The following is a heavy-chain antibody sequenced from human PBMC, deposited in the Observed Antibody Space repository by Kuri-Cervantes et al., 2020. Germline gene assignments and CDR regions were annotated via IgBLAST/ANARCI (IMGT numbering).Heavy chain of an antibody. Sequence: GSLRLSCAVYGGSFSGYYWSWVRQPPGKGLEWIGEIYHSGSTNYNPSLKSRVTISVDKSKNQFSLKLSSVTAADTAVYYCARVEVCSSGWYCPYYYYGMDVWGQGTTVTVSS. CDR1: GGSFSGYY. V-gene: IGHV4-34*01. CDR2: IYHSGST. D-gene: IGHD6-19*01. J-gene: IGHJ6*02. CDR3: ARVEVCSSGWYCPYYYYGMDV.